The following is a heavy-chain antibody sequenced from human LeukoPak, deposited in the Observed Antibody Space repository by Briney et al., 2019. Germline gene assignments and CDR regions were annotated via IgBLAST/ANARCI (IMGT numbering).Heavy chain of an antibody. CDR3: ARGGVVVALGSYGMDV. D-gene: IGHD2-15*01. CDR1: GFSVTSKY. J-gene: IGHJ6*02. V-gene: IGHV3-53*01. CDR2: IYIDDNT. Sequence: GGSLRLSCAASGFSVTSKYMNWVRQAPGKGLEWVSVIYIDDNTYYADSVKGRFTISRDNSKNTLYLQMNTLRAEDTAVYYCARGGVVVALGSYGMDVWGQGTTVTVSS.